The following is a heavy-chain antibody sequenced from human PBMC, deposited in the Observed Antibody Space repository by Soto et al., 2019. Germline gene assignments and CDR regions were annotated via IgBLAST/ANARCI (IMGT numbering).Heavy chain of an antibody. V-gene: IGHV4-4*02. CDR1: GGSISSSSW. J-gene: IGHJ4*02. Sequence: QVQLQESGPGLVKPSGTLSLTCAVSGGSISSSSWWTWVRQSPGKGLEWIGEIFDSGATNYNPSLKSRLTMSVDKSKNQFSLNLSSFTAADIAGSFCTTSHAGELNNWGQGTRVTVSS. CDR3: TTSHAGELNN. CDR2: IFDSGAT. D-gene: IGHD1-7*01.